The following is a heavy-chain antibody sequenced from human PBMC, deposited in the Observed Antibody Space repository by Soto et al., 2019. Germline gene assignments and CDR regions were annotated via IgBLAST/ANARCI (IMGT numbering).Heavy chain of an antibody. CDR1: GFTFSSYA. D-gene: IGHD2-15*01. J-gene: IGHJ3*02. Sequence: GGSLRLSCAASGFTFSSYAMHWVRQAPGKGLEWVAVISYDGSNKYYADSVKGRFTISRDNSKNTLYLQMNSLRAEDTAVYYCARDPLGYCSGGSCYWDAFDIWGQGTMVTVSS. CDR3: ARDPLGYCSGGSCYWDAFDI. CDR2: ISYDGSNK. V-gene: IGHV3-30-3*01.